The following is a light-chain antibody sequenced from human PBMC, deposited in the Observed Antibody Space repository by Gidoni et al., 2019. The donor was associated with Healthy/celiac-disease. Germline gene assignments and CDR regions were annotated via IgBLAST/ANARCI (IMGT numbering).Light chain of an antibody. CDR2: DAS. V-gene: IGKV1-33*01. CDR1: QDISNY. CDR3: QQYDNLPHT. Sequence: DIPMTPSPSSLSASVGDRVTITCQASQDISNYLNWYQQKPGKAPKLLIYDASNLETGVPSRFSGSGSGTDFTFTISSLQPEDIATYYCQQYDNLPHTFGQXTKLEIK. J-gene: IGKJ2*01.